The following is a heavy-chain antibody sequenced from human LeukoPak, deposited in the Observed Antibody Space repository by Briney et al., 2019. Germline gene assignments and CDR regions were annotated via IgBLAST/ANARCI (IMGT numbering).Heavy chain of an antibody. Sequence: ASVKVSCKASGYTFTSYYMHWVRQAPGQGLEWMGIINPSGGSTSYAQKFQGRVTMTRDTSTSTVYMELSSLRSEDTAVYYCARTGLVVPAASYYYYGMDVWGQGTTVTVSS. CDR1: GYTFTSYY. CDR3: ARTGLVVPAASYYYYGMDV. D-gene: IGHD2-2*01. CDR2: INPSGGST. J-gene: IGHJ6*02. V-gene: IGHV1-46*01.